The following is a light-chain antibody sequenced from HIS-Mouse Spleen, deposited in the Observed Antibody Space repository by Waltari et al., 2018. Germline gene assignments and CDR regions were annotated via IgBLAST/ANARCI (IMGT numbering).Light chain of an antibody. CDR1: ALPKKY. Sequence: SYELTQPPSVSVSPGQTARITCSGDALPKKYAYWYQQKSGKATVLVTYEDSKRPSGIPCRFSGASSGTMATLTISGAQVEDEADYYCYSTDSSGNHRVFGGGTKLTVL. CDR3: YSTDSSGNHRV. CDR2: EDS. J-gene: IGLJ2*01. V-gene: IGLV3-10*01.